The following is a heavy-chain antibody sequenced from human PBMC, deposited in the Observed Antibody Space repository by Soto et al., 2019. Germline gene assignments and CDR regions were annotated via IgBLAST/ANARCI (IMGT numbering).Heavy chain of an antibody. V-gene: IGHV5-10-1*01. CDR2: IDPSDSYT. J-gene: IGHJ3*02. CDR1: GYIFTSYW. CDR3: ASGIAAAGTGAFDI. Sequence: VESLKISCKGSGYIFTSYWISWVLQMRGKGLEWMGRIDPSDSYTNYSPSFQGHVTISADKSISTAYLQWSSLKASDTAMYYCASGIAAAGTGAFDIWGQGTMVTVSS. D-gene: IGHD6-13*01.